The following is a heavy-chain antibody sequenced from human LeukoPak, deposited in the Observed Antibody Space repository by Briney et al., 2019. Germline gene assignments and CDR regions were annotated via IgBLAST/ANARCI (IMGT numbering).Heavy chain of an antibody. Sequence: SETLSLTCTVSGGYIGSYYWSWIRQPAGKGLEWIGRIHTSEDTDYNPSLKSRVTMSVDMSTSQFSLRLTSVTAADTAVYYCAREGDYGDYSKSFYYMDVWGKGTTVTVSS. J-gene: IGHJ6*03. CDR3: AREGDYGDYSKSFYYMDV. CDR2: IHTSEDT. D-gene: IGHD4-17*01. V-gene: IGHV4-4*07. CDR1: GGYIGSYY.